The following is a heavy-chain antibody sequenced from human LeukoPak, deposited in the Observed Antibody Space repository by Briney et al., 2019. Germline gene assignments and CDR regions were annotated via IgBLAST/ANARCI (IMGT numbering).Heavy chain of an antibody. CDR1: GFTLSTYS. CDR2: ISSSSNTI. V-gene: IGHV3-48*01. J-gene: IGHJ4*02. Sequence: GGSLRLSCAASGFTLSTYSLNWVRQAPGKGLEWVSYISSSSNTIYYADSVKGRFTISRDIAKNSLYLQMNNLRAEDTAVYYCARRLDYWGQGTLVTVSS. CDR3: ARRLDY.